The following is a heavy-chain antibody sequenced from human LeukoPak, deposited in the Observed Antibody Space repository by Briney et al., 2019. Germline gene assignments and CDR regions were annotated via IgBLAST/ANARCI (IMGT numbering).Heavy chain of an antibody. J-gene: IGHJ3*02. Sequence: GGSLRLSCAASGFTFSSYAMHWVRQAPGKGLEWVAVISYDGSNKYYADSVRGRFTISRDNSKNTLYLQMNSLRAEDTAVYYCARDHDPPNYYDSSGYLDAFDIWGQGTMVTVSS. CDR2: ISYDGSNK. V-gene: IGHV3-30-3*01. CDR1: GFTFSSYA. D-gene: IGHD3-22*01. CDR3: ARDHDPPNYYDSSGYLDAFDI.